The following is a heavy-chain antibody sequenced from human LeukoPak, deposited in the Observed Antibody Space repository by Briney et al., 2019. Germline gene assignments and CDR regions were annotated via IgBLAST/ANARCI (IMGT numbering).Heavy chain of an antibody. J-gene: IGHJ4*02. D-gene: IGHD3-16*01. CDR2: ISSDTTNK. V-gene: IGHV3-30*10. CDR3: ARLAAAGPGY. CDR1: DFPFVAYA. Sequence: GGSLRLSCATSDFPFVAYALHWVRQAPGKGLEWVAVISSDTTNKYYMDSVKGRFTISRDNSKNTLYLQMDSLRLEDTAVYYCARLAAAGPGYWGQGTLVTVSS.